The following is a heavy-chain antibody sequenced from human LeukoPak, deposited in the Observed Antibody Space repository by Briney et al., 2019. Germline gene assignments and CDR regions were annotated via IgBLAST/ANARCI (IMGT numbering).Heavy chain of an antibody. V-gene: IGHV3-23*01. J-gene: IGHJ4*02. CDR2: ISGSASST. CDR3: AKMEGKSFYYDSSGSSLEY. D-gene: IGHD3-22*01. CDR1: GFIFNTYA. Sequence: GGSLRLSCAASGFIFNTYAMSWVRQAPGKGLEWVSTISGSASSTYYADSVKGRFTISRDNSKSTLYLQMNTLRAEDTAVYYCAKMEGKSFYYDSSGSSLEYWGQGTLVTVSS.